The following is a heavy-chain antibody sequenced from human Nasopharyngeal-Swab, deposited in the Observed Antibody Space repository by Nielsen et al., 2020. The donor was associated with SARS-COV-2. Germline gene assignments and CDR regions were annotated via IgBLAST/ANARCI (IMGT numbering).Heavy chain of an antibody. D-gene: IGHD1-26*01. V-gene: IGHV4-39*01. Sequence: WIRQPPGKGLEWIGSIYYSGSTYYNPSLKSRVTISVDTSKNQFSLKLSSVTAADTAVYYCARHGSAFGWELPRRPATVDYWGQGTLVTVSS. CDR3: ARHGSAFGWELPRRPATVDY. J-gene: IGHJ4*02. CDR2: IYYSGST.